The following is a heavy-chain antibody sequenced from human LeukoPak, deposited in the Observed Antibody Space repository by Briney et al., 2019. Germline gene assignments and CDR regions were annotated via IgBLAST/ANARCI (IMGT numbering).Heavy chain of an antibody. Sequence: GGSLRLSCATSGFTFGRYWMHWVRQAPGKGLEWVSYSDTEGSMTSYADSVKGRFTISRDNAKNTLYLEMHSLRVEDTATYYCAREGSYLNSGGSYYLHWLDPWGQGTLVTVSS. V-gene: IGHV3-74*01. CDR3: AREGSYLNSGGSYYLHWLDP. D-gene: IGHD3-22*01. CDR2: SDTEGSMT. CDR1: GFTFGRYW. J-gene: IGHJ5*02.